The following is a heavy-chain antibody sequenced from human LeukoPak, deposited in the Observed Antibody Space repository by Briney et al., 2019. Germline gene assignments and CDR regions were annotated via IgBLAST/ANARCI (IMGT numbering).Heavy chain of an antibody. V-gene: IGHV3-23*01. CDR1: GFTFSSYA. CDR2: ISGSGGST. Sequence: GRSLRLSCAASGFTFSSYAMSWVRQAPGKGLEWVSAISGSGGSTYYADSMKGRFTISRDNSKNALYLQMNSLRAEDTAVYYCANSLWDASDYWGQGTLVTVSS. J-gene: IGHJ4*02. CDR3: ANSLWDASDY. D-gene: IGHD1-26*01.